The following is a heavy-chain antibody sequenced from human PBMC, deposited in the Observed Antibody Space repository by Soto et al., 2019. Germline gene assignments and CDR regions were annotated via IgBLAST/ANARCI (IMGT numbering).Heavy chain of an antibody. J-gene: IGHJ3*02. D-gene: IGHD3-22*01. V-gene: IGHV1-2*04. Sequence: QVQLVQSGAEVKKPGASVKVSCKASGYTFTGYYMHWVRQAPGQGLEWMGWINPNSGGTNYAQKFQGWVTMTRDTSISTAYMELSRLRSDDTAVYYCARLVSSGYYLNDAFDIWGQGTMVTVSS. CDR1: GYTFTGYY. CDR3: ARLVSSGYYLNDAFDI. CDR2: INPNSGGT.